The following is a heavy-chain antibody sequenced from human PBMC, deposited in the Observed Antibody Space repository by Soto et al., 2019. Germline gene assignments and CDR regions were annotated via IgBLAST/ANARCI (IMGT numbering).Heavy chain of an antibody. V-gene: IGHV3-21*01. CDR3: ARDEIMITFGGVIGGPCDI. CDR2: ISSSSSYI. Sequence: GGSLRLSCAASGFTFSSYSMNWVRQAPGKGLEWVPSISSSSSYIYYADSVKGRFTISRDNAKNSLYLQMNSLRAEDTAVYYCARDEIMITFGGVIGGPCDIWAKGQWSPSPQ. D-gene: IGHD3-16*01. J-gene: IGHJ3*02. CDR1: GFTFSSYS.